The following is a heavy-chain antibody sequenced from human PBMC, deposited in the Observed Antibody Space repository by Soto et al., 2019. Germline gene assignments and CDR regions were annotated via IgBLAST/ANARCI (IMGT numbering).Heavy chain of an antibody. CDR1: GLTFSNFF. CDR2: IKEDGSDK. J-gene: IGHJ4*02. D-gene: IGHD4-4*01. V-gene: IGHV3-7*01. Sequence: HPGGSLRLSCAASGLTFSNFFMTWVRQAPGKGLEWVATIKEDGSDKYYVDSVKGRFTISRDNAKNSLYLQMNSLRAEDTAVYYCARTTQYDYWGKGTLVTVSS. CDR3: ARTTQYDY.